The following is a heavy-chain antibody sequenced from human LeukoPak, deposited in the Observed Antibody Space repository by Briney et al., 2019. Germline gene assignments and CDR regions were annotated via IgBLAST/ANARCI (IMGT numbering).Heavy chain of an antibody. CDR3: ARRRYYDFWSAPGLYGMDV. Sequence: GGSLRLSCAASGFTVSSNYMSWVRQAPGKGLEWVSVIYSGGSTYYADSVKGRFTISRDNSKNTLYLQMNNLRAEDTAVYYCARRRYYDFWSAPGLYGMDVWGQGTTVTVSS. CDR2: IYSGGST. V-gene: IGHV3-53*01. CDR1: GFTVSSNY. J-gene: IGHJ6*02. D-gene: IGHD3-3*01.